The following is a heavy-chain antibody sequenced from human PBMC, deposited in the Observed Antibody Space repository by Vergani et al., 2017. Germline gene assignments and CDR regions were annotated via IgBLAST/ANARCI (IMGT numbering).Heavy chain of an antibody. V-gene: IGHV1-69*18. CDR1: GGTFSSYA. CDR2: IIPIFGTA. J-gene: IGHJ6*02. D-gene: IGHD1-26*01. Sequence: QVQLVQSGAEVKKPGSSVKVSCKASGGTFSSYAISWVRQAPGQGLEWMGRIIPIFGTANYAQKFQGRVTITADESTSTAYMGLSSLRSEDTAVYYCARDGDIVGATISYYYGMDVWGQGTTVTVSS. CDR3: ARDGDIVGATISYYYGMDV.